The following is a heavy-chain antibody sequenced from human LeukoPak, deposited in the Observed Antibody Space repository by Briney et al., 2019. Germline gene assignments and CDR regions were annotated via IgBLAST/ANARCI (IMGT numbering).Heavy chain of an antibody. V-gene: IGHV3-73*01. Sequence: GGSLRLSCAASGFTFSGSSMHWVRQASGKGLEWVGRIRSKANSYATAYAASVKGRFTISRDDSKKTAYLQMNSLRAEDTAVYYCARGDIAAAGTLDYYYYYMDVWGKGTTVTVSS. CDR1: GFTFSGSS. D-gene: IGHD6-13*01. CDR3: ARGDIAAAGTLDYYYYYMDV. J-gene: IGHJ6*03. CDR2: IRSKANSYAT.